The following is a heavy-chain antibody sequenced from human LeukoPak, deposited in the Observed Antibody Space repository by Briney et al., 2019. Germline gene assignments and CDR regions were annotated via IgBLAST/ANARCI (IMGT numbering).Heavy chain of an antibody. CDR2: ISSSSSYI. CDR3: ARDRGEDYYGSGNYLRAFDI. D-gene: IGHD3-10*01. V-gene: IGHV3-21*01. Sequence: GGSLRLSCAASGFTFSSYSMNWVRQAPGKGLEWVSSISSSSSYIYYADSVKGRFTISRDNAKKSLSLQMNSLRAEDTAVYYCARDRGEDYYGSGNYLRAFDIWGQGTMVTVSS. J-gene: IGHJ3*02. CDR1: GFTFSSYS.